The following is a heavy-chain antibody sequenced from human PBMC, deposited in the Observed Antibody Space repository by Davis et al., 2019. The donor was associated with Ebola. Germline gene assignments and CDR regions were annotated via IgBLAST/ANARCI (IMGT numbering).Heavy chain of an antibody. D-gene: IGHD2-15*01. CDR3: ARGRYCSGGSSFSRWFDP. Sequence: ASVKVSCKASGYTFISYGIGWVRQAPGQGLEWMGMINPNDGRTSYAQKFQGRVTMTRDTSTSTVYMELSSLRSEDTAVYYCARGRYCSGGSSFSRWFDPWGQGTLVTVSS. CDR2: INPNDGRT. CDR1: GYTFISYG. J-gene: IGHJ5*02. V-gene: IGHV1-46*01.